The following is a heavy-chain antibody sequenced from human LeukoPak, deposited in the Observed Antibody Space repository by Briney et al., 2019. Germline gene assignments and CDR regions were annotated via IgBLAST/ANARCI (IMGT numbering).Heavy chain of an antibody. Sequence: ASVKVSCKASGYTFTSYYMNWVRQAPAQGLEWMGIINPTGGSTSYAQKFQRRVTMTKDTSTSTVYMELSSLRSEDTAVYYCARGSYGDFHFDYWGQGTLVTVSS. J-gene: IGHJ4*02. CDR1: GYTFTSYY. D-gene: IGHD4-17*01. V-gene: IGHV1-46*01. CDR3: ARGSYGDFHFDY. CDR2: INPTGGST.